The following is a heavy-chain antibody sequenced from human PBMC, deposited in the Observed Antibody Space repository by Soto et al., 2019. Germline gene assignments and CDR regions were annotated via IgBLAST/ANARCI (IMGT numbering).Heavy chain of an antibody. Sequence: HPGGSLRLSCAASGFTFSSYGMHWVRQAPGKELEWVAVIWYDGSNKYYADSVKGRFTISRDNSKNTLYLQMNSLRAEDTAVYYCARESSGWYLGWVYYGMDVWGQGTTVTVSS. CDR1: GFTFSSYG. D-gene: IGHD6-19*01. CDR3: ARESSGWYLGWVYYGMDV. CDR2: IWYDGSNK. V-gene: IGHV3-33*01. J-gene: IGHJ6*02.